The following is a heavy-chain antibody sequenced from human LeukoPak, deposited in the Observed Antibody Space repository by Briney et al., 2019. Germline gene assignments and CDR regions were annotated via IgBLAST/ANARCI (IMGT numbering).Heavy chain of an antibody. CDR3: ARRGTDSGWDFDY. J-gene: IGHJ4*02. CDR2: IYTSGST. Sequence: PSETLSLTCDVSGESISSYYWSWIRQPAGKGLEWIGQIYTSGSTNYKPSLKSRVTMSVDTSKNQLSLELTSATAADTAVYYCARRGTDSGWDFDYWGKGTLVTVSS. V-gene: IGHV4-4*07. D-gene: IGHD6-19*01. CDR1: GESISSYY.